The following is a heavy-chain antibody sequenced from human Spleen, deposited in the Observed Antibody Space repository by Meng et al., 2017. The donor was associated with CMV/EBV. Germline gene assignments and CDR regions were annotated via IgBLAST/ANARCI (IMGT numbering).Heavy chain of an antibody. D-gene: IGHD2-21*01. CDR2: ISYDGSNK. CDR3: ARVIVVVIAMSPLDY. J-gene: IGHJ4*02. CDR1: GFTFSSYA. V-gene: IGHV3-30-3*01. Sequence: GESLKISCAASGFTFSSYAMHWVRQAPGKGLEWVAVISYDGSNKYYADSVKGRCTISRDNSKNTLYLQMNSLRAEDTAVYYCARVIVVVIAMSPLDYWGQGTLVTVSS.